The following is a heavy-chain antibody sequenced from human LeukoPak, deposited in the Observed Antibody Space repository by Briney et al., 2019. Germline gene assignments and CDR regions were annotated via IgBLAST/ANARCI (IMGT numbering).Heavy chain of an antibody. Sequence: PSETLSLTCAVYGGSFSGYYWSWIRQPPGKGLEWIREINHSGSTNYNPSLKSRVTISVDTSKNQFSLKLSSVTAADTAVYYCARGGWGATDYWGQGTLVTVSS. J-gene: IGHJ4*02. CDR2: INHSGST. CDR1: GGSFSGYY. D-gene: IGHD1-26*01. V-gene: IGHV4-34*01. CDR3: ARGGWGATDY.